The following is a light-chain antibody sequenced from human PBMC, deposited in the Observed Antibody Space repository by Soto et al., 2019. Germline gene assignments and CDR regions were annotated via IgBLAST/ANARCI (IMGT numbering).Light chain of an antibody. J-gene: IGKJ4*01. Sequence: EIGLTQSPATLSLSPGDRATLSCRASQSVSRYLAWYQQKPGQAPRLLIHDTSTRATGVPDTFSGSGSGTEFTLTISSLEPEDSAMYYCQQRFSWPPTFGGGTHVELK. CDR1: QSVSRY. V-gene: IGKV3-11*01. CDR3: QQRFSWPPT. CDR2: DTS.